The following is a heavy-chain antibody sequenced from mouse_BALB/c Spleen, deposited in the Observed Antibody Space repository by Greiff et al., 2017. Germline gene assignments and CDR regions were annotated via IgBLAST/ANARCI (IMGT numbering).Heavy chain of an antibody. D-gene: IGHD2-10*01. CDR3: ARSGAYYGNYYAMDY. CDR2: ISSGSSTI. Sequence: EVKVEESGGGLVQPGGSRKLSCAASGFTFSSFGMHWVRQAPEKGLEWVAYISSGSSTIYYADTVKGRFTITRDNPKNTLFLQMTSLRSEDTAMYYCARSGAYYGNYYAMDYWGQGTSVTVSS. CDR1: GFTFSSFG. V-gene: IGHV5-17*02. J-gene: IGHJ4*01.